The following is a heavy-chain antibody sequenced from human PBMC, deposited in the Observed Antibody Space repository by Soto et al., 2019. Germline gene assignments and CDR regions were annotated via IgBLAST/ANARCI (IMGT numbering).Heavy chain of an antibody. CDR2: ISSSSSYI. CDR3: ASVYCSSTSCYGALDY. D-gene: IGHD2-2*01. Sequence: TGGSLRLSCAASGFTFSSYSMNWVRQAPGKGLEWVSSISSSSSYIYYADSVKGRFTISRDNAKNSLYLQMNSLRAEDTAVYYCASVYCSSTSCYGALDYCGQGTLVTVSS. J-gene: IGHJ4*02. V-gene: IGHV3-21*01. CDR1: GFTFSSYS.